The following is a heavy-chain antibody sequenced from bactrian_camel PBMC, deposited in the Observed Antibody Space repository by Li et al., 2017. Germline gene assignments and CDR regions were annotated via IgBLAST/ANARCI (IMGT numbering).Heavy chain of an antibody. V-gene: IGHV3S10*01. CDR1: GFTFNSYY. D-gene: IGHD2*01. J-gene: IGHJ6*01. CDR3: AARGPYCYTKLSVRDFTY. CDR2: ITDDGST. Sequence: VQLVESGGGLVQPGGSLRLSCAASGFTFNSYYISWVRQAPGKGLEWVSSITDDGSTYYADSVKGRFTTSQDSAKNTLYLQMNSLKPEDTAKYYCAARGPYCYTKLSVRDFTYWGQGTQVTVS.